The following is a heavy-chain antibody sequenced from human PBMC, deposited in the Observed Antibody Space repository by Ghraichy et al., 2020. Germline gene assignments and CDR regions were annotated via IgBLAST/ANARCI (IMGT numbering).Heavy chain of an antibody. CDR2: ISSNGGNT. CDR3: ARFGTGFDY. Sequence: GESLNISCAASGFTFSSYTMHWVRQAPGKGLEYVSAISSNGGNTYYANSVKGRFTISRDNSKNTLYLQMGSLRAEDMAVYYCARFGTGFDYWGQGTLVTVSS. CDR1: GFTFSSYT. J-gene: IGHJ4*02. V-gene: IGHV3-64*01. D-gene: IGHD1-7*01.